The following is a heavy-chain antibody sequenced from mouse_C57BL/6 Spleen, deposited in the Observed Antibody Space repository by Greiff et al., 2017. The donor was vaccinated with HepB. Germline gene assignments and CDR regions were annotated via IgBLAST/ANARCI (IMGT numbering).Heavy chain of an antibody. J-gene: IGHJ2*01. Sequence: EVKLMESGGGLVKPGGSLKLSCAASGFTFSDYGMHWVRQAPEKGLEWVAYISSGSSTIYYADTVKGRFTISRDNAKNTLFLQMTSLRSEDTAMYYCAREYLYYYGSSYGLDYWGQGTTLTVSS. D-gene: IGHD1-1*01. V-gene: IGHV5-17*01. CDR2: ISSGSSTI. CDR1: GFTFSDYG. CDR3: AREYLYYYGSSYGLDY.